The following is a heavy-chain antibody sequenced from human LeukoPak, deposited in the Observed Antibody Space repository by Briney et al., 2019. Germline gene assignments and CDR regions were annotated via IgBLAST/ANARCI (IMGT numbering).Heavy chain of an antibody. CDR2: IHTGGST. D-gene: IGHD3-3*01. J-gene: IGHJ6*04. CDR1: GGSITSYY. CDR3: ASSFAVVGYYHGMDV. Sequence: PSETLSLTCTVSGGSITSYYWSWIRQPAGKGLEWIGRIHTGGSTNYNPSLKSRVTMSVDTSKNQFSLKLTSATATDTAMYYCASSFAVVGYYHGMDVWGEGTTVTVSS. V-gene: IGHV4-4*07.